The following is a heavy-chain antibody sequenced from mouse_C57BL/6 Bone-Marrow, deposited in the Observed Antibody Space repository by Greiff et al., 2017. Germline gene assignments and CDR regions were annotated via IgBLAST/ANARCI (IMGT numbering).Heavy chain of an antibody. CDR1: GYTFTSYW. V-gene: IGHV1-55*01. D-gene: IGHD3-1*01. CDR3: ASTYRDYAMDY. CDR2: LYPGSGST. J-gene: IGHJ4*01. Sequence: LQQPGASVKMSCKASGYTFTSYWITWVTQRPGQGLEWIGDLYPGSGSTNYNEKFKSKATLTVDTSSSTAYMQLSSLTSEDSAVYYCASTYRDYAMDYWGQGTSVTVSS.